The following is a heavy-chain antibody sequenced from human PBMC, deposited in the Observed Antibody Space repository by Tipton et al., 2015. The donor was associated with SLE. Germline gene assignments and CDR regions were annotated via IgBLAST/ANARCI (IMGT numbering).Heavy chain of an antibody. J-gene: IGHJ3*02. V-gene: IGHV4-38-2*01. Sequence: TLSLTCAVSGYSISSGYFWGWIRQPPGKGLGWIGGIYYSGSTYYNPSLKSRVTISVDTSKNQFSLKLSSVTAADTAVYYCASYCSGGSCYSNDAFDIWGQGTMVTVSS. CDR3: ASYCSGGSCYSNDAFDI. CDR1: GYSISSGYF. D-gene: IGHD2-15*01. CDR2: IYYSGST.